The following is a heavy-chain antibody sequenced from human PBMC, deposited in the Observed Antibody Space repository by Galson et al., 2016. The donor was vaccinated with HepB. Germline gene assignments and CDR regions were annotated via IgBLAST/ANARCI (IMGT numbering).Heavy chain of an antibody. CDR3: ARGGTWFDP. D-gene: IGHD1-1*01. V-gene: IGHV4-59*01. CDR1: GGSMNGYY. CDR2: TYYTGSN. J-gene: IGHJ5*02. Sequence: SETLSLTCTVSGGSMNGYYVSWIRQPPGKGLEWIGYTYYTGSNTYNPSLESRVTFSLDTSKSQYSLKLTSVSAADTAVYYCARGGTWFDPWGQGTLVTVSS.